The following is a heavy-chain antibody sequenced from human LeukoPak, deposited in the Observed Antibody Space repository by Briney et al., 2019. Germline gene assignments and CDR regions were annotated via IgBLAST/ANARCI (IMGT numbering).Heavy chain of an antibody. Sequence: PGGSLRLSCAASGFTFSSYAMSWVRQAPGKGLECLSAVTGNGGSTYYADSVKGRFTISRDNSKNSLYLQMNSLRAEDTAVYYCARSISGSHIPYFDYWGQGTLVTVSS. CDR3: ARSISGSHIPYFDY. CDR1: GFTFSSYA. CDR2: VTGNGGST. J-gene: IGHJ4*02. D-gene: IGHD1-26*01. V-gene: IGHV3-23*01.